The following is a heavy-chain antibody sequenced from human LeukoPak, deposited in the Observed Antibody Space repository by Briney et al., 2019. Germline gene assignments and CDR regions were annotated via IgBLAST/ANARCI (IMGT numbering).Heavy chain of an antibody. CDR1: GFSVTNNY. CDR3: ARAGYCSGGSCYGSDY. J-gene: IGHJ4*02. V-gene: IGHV3-33*08. CDR2: IWHDGSIQ. D-gene: IGHD2-15*01. Sequence: PGGSLRLSCAVSGFSVTNNYMSWVRQAPGKGLEWVAAIWHDGSIQYYADSVKGRFTISRDNSKNTLYLQMDSLRAEDTAVYYCARAGYCSGGSCYGSDYWGQGTLVSVSS.